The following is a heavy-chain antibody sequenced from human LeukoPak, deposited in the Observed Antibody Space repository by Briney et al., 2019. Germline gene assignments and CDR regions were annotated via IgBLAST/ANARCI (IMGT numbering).Heavy chain of an antibody. CDR3: ARGQTTVQSFYAMDV. CDR1: GFTFSSYS. D-gene: IGHD4-11*01. CDR2: FSSSSSYI. Sequence: GGSLRLSCAASGFTFSSYSMNWVRQAPGKGLEWVSSFSSSSSYIYYADSVKGRFTISRDNAMHSLYLQMNSLRAEDTAVYYYARGQTTVQSFYAMDVWGQGTTVTVSS. J-gene: IGHJ6*02. V-gene: IGHV3-21*01.